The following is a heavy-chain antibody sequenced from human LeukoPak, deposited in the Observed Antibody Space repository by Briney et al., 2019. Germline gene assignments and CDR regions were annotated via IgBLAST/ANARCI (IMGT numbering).Heavy chain of an antibody. CDR2: INPNSGGT. Sequence: ASVKVSCKASGYTFTGYYMHWVRQAPGQGLEWMGWINPNSGGTNYAQKLQGRVTMTTDTSTSTAYMELRSLRSDDTAVYYCARGRGFSWAIRYYYYMDVWGKGTTVTVSS. CDR3: ARGRGFSWAIRYYYYMDV. CDR1: GYTFTGYY. J-gene: IGHJ6*03. V-gene: IGHV1-2*02. D-gene: IGHD3-16*01.